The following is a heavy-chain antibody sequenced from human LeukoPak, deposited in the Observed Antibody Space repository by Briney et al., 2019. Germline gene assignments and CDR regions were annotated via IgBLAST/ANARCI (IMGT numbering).Heavy chain of an antibody. D-gene: IGHD3-9*01. CDR1: GYSFTSYW. V-gene: IGHV5-51*01. J-gene: IGHJ6*03. CDR3: ARLGLNYDILTGYYKDYYYYYMDV. Sequence: GESLQISCKGSGYSFTSYWIGWVRQMPGKGLEWMGIIYPGDSDTRYSPSFQGQVTISADKSISTAYLQWSSLKASDTAMYYCARLGLNYDILTGYYKDYYYYYMDVWGKGTTVTVSS. CDR2: IYPGDSDT.